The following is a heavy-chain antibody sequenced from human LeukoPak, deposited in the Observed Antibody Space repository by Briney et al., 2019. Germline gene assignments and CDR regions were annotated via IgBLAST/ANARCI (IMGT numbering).Heavy chain of an antibody. CDR1: GFTFSHYY. Sequence: PGGSLRLSCAASGFTFSHYYMRWIRQAPGKGLEWVSYISSSGSTIYYADAVKGRFTISRDNAKNSLYLKMNSLRAEDTAVYYCARESVQWQGSDTFDYWGQGTLVTVSS. D-gene: IGHD6-19*01. CDR3: ARESVQWQGSDTFDY. J-gene: IGHJ4*02. V-gene: IGHV3-11*01. CDR2: ISSSGSTI.